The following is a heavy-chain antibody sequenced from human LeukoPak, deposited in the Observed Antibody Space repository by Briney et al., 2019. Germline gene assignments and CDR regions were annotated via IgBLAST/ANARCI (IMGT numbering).Heavy chain of an antibody. Sequence: GGSLRLSCAASGFTFSGYAMTWVRQAPGKGLEWVSGIGGSGDTTRYADSVRGRFTNSRDNSNTTLFLQMNSLRVEDTDVYYCASKFGESYYYYYGLDVWGQGNTATVSS. V-gene: IGHV3-23*01. J-gene: IGHJ6*02. D-gene: IGHD3-10*01. CDR2: IGGSGDTT. CDR1: GFTFSGYA. CDR3: ASKFGESYYYYYGLDV.